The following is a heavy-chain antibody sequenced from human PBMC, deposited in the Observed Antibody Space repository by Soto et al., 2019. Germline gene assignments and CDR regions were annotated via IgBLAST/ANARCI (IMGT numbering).Heavy chain of an antibody. V-gene: IGHV2-5*02. Sequence: QITLKESGPTLVKPTQTLTLTCTFSGLSLSTSGVGVGWIRQPPGKALEWLALIYWDDDKRYTPSLRSRLTSTKDTSKNQVVLTMTNMDPVDTATYYCALSKGYCTNGVCYFDFWGQGTRVTVSS. D-gene: IGHD2-8*01. J-gene: IGHJ4*02. CDR1: GLSLSTSGVG. CDR2: IYWDDDK. CDR3: ALSKGYCTNGVCYFDF.